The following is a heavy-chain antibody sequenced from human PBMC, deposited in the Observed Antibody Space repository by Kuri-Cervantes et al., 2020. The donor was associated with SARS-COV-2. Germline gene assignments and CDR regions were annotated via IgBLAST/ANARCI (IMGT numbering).Heavy chain of an antibody. Sequence: GGSLRLSCAVSGFTVSRNYMSWVRQAPGKGLEWVSVTYSGGNAYYADSVKGRFTISTDDSKNTLYPQLNSLRAEDSAVYYCAGGFAMVRSMDVWGQGTTVTVSS. J-gene: IGHJ6*02. D-gene: IGHD3-10*01. CDR2: TYSGGNA. CDR1: GFTVSRNY. V-gene: IGHV3-53*01. CDR3: AGGFAMVRSMDV.